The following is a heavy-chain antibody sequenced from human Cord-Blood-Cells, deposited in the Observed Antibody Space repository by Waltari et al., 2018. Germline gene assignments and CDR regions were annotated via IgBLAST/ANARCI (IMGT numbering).Heavy chain of an antibody. CDR3: ARDRGIYYFDY. Sequence: EVQLVESGGGLVQPGGSLRPSCAASGFTVSSNYMSWVRQAPGKGLEWVSVIYSGGSTYYADSVKGRFTISRDNSKNTLYLQMNSLRAEDTAVYYCARDRGIYYFDYWGQGTLVTVSS. CDR2: IYSGGST. V-gene: IGHV3-66*01. J-gene: IGHJ4*02. CDR1: GFTVSSNY.